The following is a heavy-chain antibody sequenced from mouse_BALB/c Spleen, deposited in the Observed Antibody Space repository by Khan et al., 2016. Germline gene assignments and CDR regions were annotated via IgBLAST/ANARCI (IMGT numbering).Heavy chain of an antibody. CDR2: IWSGGNT. J-gene: IGHJ4*01. CDR3: ASTGSYALDY. D-gene: IGHD4-1*02. Sequence: QVRLQQSGPGLVQPSQSLSITCTVSGFSLTRFGVHWVRQSPGKGLGWLGVIWSGGNTDYNAAFISTLSISKDNSKCLVFFKMNSLQVNDTAIYYCASTGSYALDYWGQGTSVTVAS. CDR1: GFSLTRFG. V-gene: IGHV2-2*02.